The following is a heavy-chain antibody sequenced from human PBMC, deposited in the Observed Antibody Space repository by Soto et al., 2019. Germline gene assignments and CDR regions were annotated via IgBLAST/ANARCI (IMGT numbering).Heavy chain of an antibody. CDR3: ARDGTYYDFWSGYYTGDYSYGRDG. Sequence: SVKVSCKASGYTFTSYGISWVRQAPGQGLEWMGWISAYNGNTNYAQKLQGRVTMTTDTSTSTAYMEMRSTRSDDTAVYYCARDGTYYDFWSGYYTGDYSYGRDGWG. CDR1: GYTFTSYG. V-gene: IGHV1-18*04. J-gene: IGHJ6*02. D-gene: IGHD3-3*01. CDR2: ISAYNGNT.